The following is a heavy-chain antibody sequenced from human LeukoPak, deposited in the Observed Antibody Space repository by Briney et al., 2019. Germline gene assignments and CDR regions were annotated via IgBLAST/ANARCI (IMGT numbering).Heavy chain of an antibody. V-gene: IGHV3-53*01. J-gene: IGHJ6*02. CDR2: IYSGGST. CDR3: ARSDSSGWLYNYYYGMDV. CDR1: GFTVSSNY. Sequence: GGFLRLSCAASGFTVSSNYMSWVRQAPGKGLEWVSVIYSGGSTYYADSVKGRFTISRDNSKNTLYLQMNSLRAEDTAVYYCARSDSSGWLYNYYYGMDVWGQGTTVTVSS. D-gene: IGHD6-19*01.